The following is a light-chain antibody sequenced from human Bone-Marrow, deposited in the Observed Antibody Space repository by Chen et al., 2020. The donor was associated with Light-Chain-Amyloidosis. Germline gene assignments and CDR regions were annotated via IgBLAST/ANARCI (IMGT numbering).Light chain of an antibody. CDR1: SSNIGAPYD. CDR2: GTM. CDR3: QSYDNSLSGWV. V-gene: IGLV1-40*01. Sequence: QSVLTQPPSASGAPGHRVTISCTGSSSNIGAPYDVLWYQQLPGAAPKLLIYGTMNRPSRVPDRFSGSKSGTSASLAITGLQAEDEADYYCQSYDNSLSGWVFGGGTKLTVL. J-gene: IGLJ3*02.